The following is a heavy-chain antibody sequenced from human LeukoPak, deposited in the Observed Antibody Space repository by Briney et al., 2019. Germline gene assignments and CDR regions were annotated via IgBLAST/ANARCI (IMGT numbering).Heavy chain of an antibody. CDR2: INHSGST. J-gene: IGHJ4*02. Sequence: PSETLSLTCAVYGGSFSGYYWSWIRQPPGKGLEWIGEINHSGSTNYNPSLKSRVTISVDTSKNQFSLKLSSVTAADTAVYYCARARRGIVVVKRYYFDYWGQGTLVTVSS. CDR3: ARARRGIVVVKRYYFDY. D-gene: IGHD3-22*01. V-gene: IGHV4-34*01. CDR1: GGSFSGYY.